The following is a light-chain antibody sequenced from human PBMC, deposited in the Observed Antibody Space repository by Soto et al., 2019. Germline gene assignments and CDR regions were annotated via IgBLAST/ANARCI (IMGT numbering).Light chain of an antibody. V-gene: IGLV1-40*01. Sequence: QSALTQPPSVSGAPGQRVTISCTGSSSNIGAGYDVHWYQQLPGTAPKLLIYGNSNRPSGVPDRFSGSKSGTSASLVITGLQAEDEADYYCQSYDSSLSGSVFGGGTKLTVL. CDR3: QSYDSSLSGSV. J-gene: IGLJ2*01. CDR1: SSNIGAGYD. CDR2: GNS.